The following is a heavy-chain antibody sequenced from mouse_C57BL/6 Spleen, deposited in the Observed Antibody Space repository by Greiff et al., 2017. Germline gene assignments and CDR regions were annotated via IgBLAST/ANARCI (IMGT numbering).Heavy chain of an antibody. D-gene: IGHD2-5*01. Sequence: VQLQQPGTELVKPGASVKLSCKASGYTFTSYWMHWVKQRPGQGLEWIGNINPSNGGTNYNEKFKSKATLTVDKASSTAYMQLSSLTSEDSAVYFCARGVYSNYVGFAYWGQGTLVTVSA. V-gene: IGHV1-53*01. CDR3: ARGVYSNYVGFAY. J-gene: IGHJ3*01. CDR1: GYTFTSYW. CDR2: INPSNGGT.